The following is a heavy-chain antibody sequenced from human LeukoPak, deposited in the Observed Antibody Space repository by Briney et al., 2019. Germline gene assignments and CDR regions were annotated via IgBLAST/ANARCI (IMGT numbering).Heavy chain of an antibody. CDR2: IYYSGST. CDR1: AGSIGSNTYY. CDR3: ARAYYGSGRRVDYSATFDP. J-gene: IGHJ5*02. V-gene: IGHV4-39*01. D-gene: IGHD3-10*01. Sequence: PSETLSLTCTVSAGSIGSNTYYWAWIRQPPGKGLEWIGSIYYSGSTYYNPSLKSRVTISVDTSKNQFSLKLISVTAADTAVYYCARAYYGSGRRVDYSATFDPWGQGTLVTVSS.